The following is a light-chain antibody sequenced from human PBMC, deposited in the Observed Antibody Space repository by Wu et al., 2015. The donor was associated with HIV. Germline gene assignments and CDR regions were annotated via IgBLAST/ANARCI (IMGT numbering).Light chain of an antibody. CDR1: QTINTW. CDR3: QQYVRYWT. J-gene: IGKJ1*01. Sequence: DMQMTQSPSTLSASVGDRVTITCRASQTINTWLAWYQQKPGKAPKLLIYKASTLESGVPSRFSGSGSGTEFTLTITGLQPDDFATYYCQQYVRYWTFGQGTKVE. V-gene: IGKV1-5*03. CDR2: KAS.